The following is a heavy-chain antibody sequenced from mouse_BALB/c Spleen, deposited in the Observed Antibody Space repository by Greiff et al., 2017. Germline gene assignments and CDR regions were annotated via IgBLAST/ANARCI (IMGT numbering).Heavy chain of an antibody. CDR1: GYTFTDYN. CDR2: IYPYNGGT. CDR3: ARGSRYYYAMDY. J-gene: IGHJ4*01. V-gene: IGHV1S29*02. Sequence: VQLQQSGPELVKPGASVKISCKASGYTFTDYNMHWVKQSHGKSLEWIGYIYPYNGGTGYNQKFKSKATLTVDNSSSTAYMELCSLTSEDSAVYYCARGSRYYYAMDYWGQGTSVTVSS.